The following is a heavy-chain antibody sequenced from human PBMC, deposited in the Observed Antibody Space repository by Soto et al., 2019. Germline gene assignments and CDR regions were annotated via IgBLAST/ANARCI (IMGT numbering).Heavy chain of an antibody. CDR3: ARAREPLEGGPFDI. V-gene: IGHV4-30-4*01. CDR2: IYNSGST. CDR1: GGSISSGDYY. J-gene: IGHJ3*02. Sequence: QVQLQESGPGLVKPSQTLSLTCTVSGGSISSGDYYWSWIRQPPGKGLEWSGYIYNSGSTYYHPYLKGRVTVPMATAKTRYALKLSSVTVAGTAVHYCARAREPLEGGPFDIWGQGTMVTVSS.